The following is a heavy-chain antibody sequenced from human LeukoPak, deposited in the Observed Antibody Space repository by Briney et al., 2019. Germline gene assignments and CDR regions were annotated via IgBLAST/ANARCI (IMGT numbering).Heavy chain of an antibody. CDR1: GFTFSIYA. D-gene: IGHD3-10*01. J-gene: IGHJ4*02. CDR3: AKGAVRGVIIVRSSDY. V-gene: IGHV3-23*01. CDR2: LSGSGGRT. Sequence: GGSLRLSCAASGFTFSIYAMSWVRQAPGKGLEWVSTLSGSGGRTYYADFVEGRFTISGDDSKNTLHLQMNSLSAEDTAVYYCAKGAVRGVIIVRSSDYWGQGTLVTVSS.